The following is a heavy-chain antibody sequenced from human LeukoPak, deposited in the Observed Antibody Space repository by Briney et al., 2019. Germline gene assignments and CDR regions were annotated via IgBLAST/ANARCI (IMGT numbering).Heavy chain of an antibody. V-gene: IGHV4-31*03. J-gene: IGHJ4*02. Sequence: SETLSLTCTVSGGSISSGGYYWSWIRQHPGKGLEWIGYIYYSGSTCYNPSLKSRVTISVDTSKNQFSLKLSSVTAADTAVYYCARVSGYSSPYYFDYWGQGTLVTVSS. CDR3: ARVSGYSSPYYFDY. CDR1: GGSISSGGYY. CDR2: IYYSGST. D-gene: IGHD6-19*01.